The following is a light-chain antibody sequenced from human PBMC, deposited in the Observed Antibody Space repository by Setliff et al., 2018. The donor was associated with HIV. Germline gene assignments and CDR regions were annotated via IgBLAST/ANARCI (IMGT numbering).Light chain of an antibody. CDR1: GSDVGGYNY. J-gene: IGLJ1*01. Sequence: QSVLAQPRSVSGSPGQSAAISCTGTGSDVGGYNYVSWYQHNPGKAPKLMIYGVNKRPSGVPDRFSGSKSGNTASLTISGLQAEDEADYYCCSYAGSYTSLYVFGTGTKVTVL. CDR2: GVN. V-gene: IGLV2-11*01. CDR3: CSYAGSYTSLYV.